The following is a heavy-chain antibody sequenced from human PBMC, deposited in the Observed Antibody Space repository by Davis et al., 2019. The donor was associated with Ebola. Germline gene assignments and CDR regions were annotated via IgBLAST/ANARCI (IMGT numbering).Heavy chain of an antibody. CDR2: TSHNERER. V-gene: IGHV3-30*04. CDR1: GFTFSSYE. Sequence: GESLKIPCAASGFTFSSYEMNWVRQAPGKGLEWVAVTSHNERERFYGESVQGRFTISRDNSENVLYLQMDSLRPDDTAIYFCARALHDEVLDYWGQGTPVTVSS. J-gene: IGHJ4*02. CDR3: ARALHDEVLDY. D-gene: IGHD1-1*01.